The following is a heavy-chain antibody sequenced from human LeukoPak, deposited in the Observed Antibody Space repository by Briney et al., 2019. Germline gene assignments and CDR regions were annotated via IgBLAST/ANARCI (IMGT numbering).Heavy chain of an antibody. CDR2: ISWNSGSI. V-gene: IGHV3-9*01. CDR1: GFTFDDYA. Sequence: GGSLRLSCAASGFTFDDYAMHWVRQAPGNGLEWVSGISWNSGSIGYADSVKGRFTISRDNAKNSLYLQMNSLRAEDTALYYCAKDNAHGFSEAGFLDYWGQGTLVTVSS. CDR3: AKDNAHGFSEAGFLDY. J-gene: IGHJ4*02. D-gene: IGHD6-13*01.